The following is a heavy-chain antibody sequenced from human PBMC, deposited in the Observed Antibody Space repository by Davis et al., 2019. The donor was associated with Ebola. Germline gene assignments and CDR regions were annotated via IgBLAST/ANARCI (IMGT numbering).Heavy chain of an antibody. CDR1: GFTFSTYW. V-gene: IGHV3-74*01. Sequence: GESLKISCAASGFTFSTYWMHWVRQAPGKGLMWVSRINGDGRSTAYADSVKGRFTISRDNAKNSLYLQMNSLRAEDTAVYYCASPVTMVRGVMGLFDYWGQGALVTVSS. J-gene: IGHJ4*02. CDR3: ASPVTMVRGVMGLFDY. D-gene: IGHD3-10*01. CDR2: INGDGRST.